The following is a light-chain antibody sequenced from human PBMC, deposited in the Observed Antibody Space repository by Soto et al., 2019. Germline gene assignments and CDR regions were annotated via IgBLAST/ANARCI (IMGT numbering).Light chain of an antibody. CDR3: MQATHFPRT. CDR2: KVS. V-gene: IGKV2-24*01. Sequence: DAVMTQTPFSSPVTLGQPASISCRSSQNLVHTNGDTYLNWLQQRPGQPPRVLIYKVSNRLSGVPDRFSGSGAGTDFTLKISRVEAVDVGVYYCMQATHFPRTFGQGTKVEIK. CDR1: QNLVHTNGDTY. J-gene: IGKJ1*01.